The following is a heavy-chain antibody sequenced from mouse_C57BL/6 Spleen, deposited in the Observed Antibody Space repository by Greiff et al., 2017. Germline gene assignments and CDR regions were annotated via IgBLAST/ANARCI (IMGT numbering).Heavy chain of an antibody. J-gene: IGHJ1*03. D-gene: IGHD4-1*01. CDR3: ARDWDYWYFDV. Sequence: EVQGVESVAELVRPGASVKLSCTASGFHITNTYMNWVKPRHDQGLEWIGRIDPANGNPTYASKFPGNATLTADTATNTAYLQLSRLTSEDTAIYYCARDWDYWYFDVWGTGTTVTVSS. CDR1: GFHITNTY. V-gene: IGHV14-3*01. CDR2: IDPANGNP.